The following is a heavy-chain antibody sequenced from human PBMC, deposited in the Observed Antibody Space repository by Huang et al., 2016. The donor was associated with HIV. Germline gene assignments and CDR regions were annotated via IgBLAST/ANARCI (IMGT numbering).Heavy chain of an antibody. CDR1: GFTFTDYY. V-gene: IGHV1-2*02. J-gene: IGHJ2*01. Sequence: QVQLVQSGAEVKKPGASVKVSCEASGFTFTDYYIHWVRQGPGQGLQWMGWINPNSGDTDLARRFQGRVTMTRDTSISTTYLVLSSLRSDDTAVYYCTKDKTRKDSSGYPYWNFDLWGRGTLVTVSS. D-gene: IGHD3-22*01. CDR3: TKDKTRKDSSGYPYWNFDL. CDR2: INPNSGDT.